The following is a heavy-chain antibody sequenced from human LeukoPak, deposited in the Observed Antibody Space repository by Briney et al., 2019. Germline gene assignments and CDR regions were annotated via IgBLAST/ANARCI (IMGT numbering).Heavy chain of an antibody. CDR2: INPNSGGT. CDR3: ARAEGSYYLD. V-gene: IGHV1-2*02. Sequence: ASVTVSFTASGYTFTGYYMHWVRQAPGPGLEWMGWINPNSGGTNYAQKFQGRVTMTRDTSISTAYMELSRLRSDDTAVYYCARAEGSYYLDWGQGTLVTVSS. D-gene: IGHD1-26*01. J-gene: IGHJ4*02. CDR1: GYTFTGYY.